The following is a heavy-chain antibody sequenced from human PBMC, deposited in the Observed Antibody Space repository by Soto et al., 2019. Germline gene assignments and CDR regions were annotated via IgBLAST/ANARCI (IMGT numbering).Heavy chain of an antibody. CDR2: ISGSGSST. CDR1: GFSFSRYV. Sequence: GGSLRLSCAGSGFSFSRYVMIWVRRAPGKGLEWVSAISGSGSSTYYADSVKGRFTISRDNSMNTLYLQMDSLRAEDTALYYCAKGLDNYQQWYFVLWCRGTQVTGSS. V-gene: IGHV3-23*01. J-gene: IGHJ2*01. CDR3: AKGLDNYQQWYFVL. D-gene: IGHD1-1*01.